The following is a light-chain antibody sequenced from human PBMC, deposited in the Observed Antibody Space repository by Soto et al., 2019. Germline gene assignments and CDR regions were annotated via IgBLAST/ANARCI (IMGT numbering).Light chain of an antibody. Sequence: IVLTQSPGTLSLSPGGRDTLSCRASQSISSSYLAWYQQKPGQAPRLLIYGASSRATAIPDRFSGSGSGTDFTLTISRLEPEDSAVYYCQQYDDSPGTFGQGTKVEIK. CDR3: QQYDDSPGT. CDR1: QSISSSY. V-gene: IGKV3-20*01. J-gene: IGKJ1*01. CDR2: GAS.